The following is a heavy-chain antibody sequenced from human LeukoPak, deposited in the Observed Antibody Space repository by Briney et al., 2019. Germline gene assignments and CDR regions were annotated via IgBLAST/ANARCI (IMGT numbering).Heavy chain of an antibody. Sequence: SETLSLTCTVSGGSISSYYWSWIRQPPGKGLEWIGYIYYSGSTNYNPSLKSRVTILVDTSKNQFSLKLSSVTAADTAVYYCARAVAGNPYDAFDIWGQGTMVTVSS. CDR3: ARAVAGNPYDAFDI. J-gene: IGHJ3*02. CDR2: IYYSGST. CDR1: GGSISSYY. D-gene: IGHD6-19*01. V-gene: IGHV4-59*01.